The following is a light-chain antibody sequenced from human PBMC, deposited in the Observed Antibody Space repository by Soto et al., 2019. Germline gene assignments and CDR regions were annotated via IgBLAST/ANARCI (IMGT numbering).Light chain of an antibody. CDR2: DAS. CDR1: QSISSW. CDR3: QQYNSYSGT. V-gene: IGKV1-5*01. J-gene: IGKJ1*01. Sequence: DIQITQLPSTLSASVGDRVTITCRASQSISSWLAWYQQKPGKAPKLLIYDASSLESGVPSRFSGSGSGTEFTLTISSLQPDDFATYYCQQYNSYSGTFGQGTKVDIK.